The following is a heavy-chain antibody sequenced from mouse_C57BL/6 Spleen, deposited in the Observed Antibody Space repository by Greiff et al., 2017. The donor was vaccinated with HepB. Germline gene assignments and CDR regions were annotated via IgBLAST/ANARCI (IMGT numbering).Heavy chain of an antibody. Sequence: QVQLQQSGAELARPGASVKMSCKASGYTFTSYTMHWVKQRPGQGLEWIGYINPSSGYTKYNQKFKDKATLTADKSSSTAYMQLSSLTSEDSAVYYCARNFYYGSSFDDWGQGTTLTVAS. D-gene: IGHD1-1*01. J-gene: IGHJ2*01. CDR1: GYTFTSYT. V-gene: IGHV1-4*01. CDR3: ARNFYYGSSFDD. CDR2: INPSSGYT.